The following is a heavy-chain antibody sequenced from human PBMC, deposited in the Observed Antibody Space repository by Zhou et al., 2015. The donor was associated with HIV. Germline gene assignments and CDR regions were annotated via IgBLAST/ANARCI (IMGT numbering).Heavy chain of an antibody. CDR2: IIPSFGIA. J-gene: IGHJ4*02. D-gene: IGHD5-18*01. V-gene: IGHV1-69*01. Sequence: QEQLVQSGPEVKKPGSSVKVSCKASGATFSRFAITWLRHAPGRGLEWMGGIIPSFGIANVAQMFRDRVAMTRSVSVNTAYMELRSLGFEDTAVYYCARATGYSYAESDYWGQGTLVTVSS. CDR3: ARATGYSYAESDY. CDR1: GATFSRFA.